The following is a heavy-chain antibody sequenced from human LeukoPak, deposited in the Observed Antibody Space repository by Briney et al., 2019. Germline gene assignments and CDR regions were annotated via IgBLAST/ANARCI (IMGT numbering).Heavy chain of an antibody. CDR1: GGSFSGYY. CDR2: INHSGST. D-gene: IGHD6-19*01. V-gene: IGHV4-34*01. Sequence: SETLSLTCAVYGGSFSGYYWSWIRQPPGKGLEWIGEINHSGSTNYNPSLKSRVTISVDTSKNQFSLKLSSVTAADTAVYYCARSPQWLVRFDYWGQGTLVTVSS. J-gene: IGHJ4*02. CDR3: ARSPQWLVRFDY.